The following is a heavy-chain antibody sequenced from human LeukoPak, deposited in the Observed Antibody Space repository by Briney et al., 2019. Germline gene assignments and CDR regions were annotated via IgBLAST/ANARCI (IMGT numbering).Heavy chain of an antibody. D-gene: IGHD3-22*01. CDR1: GFTFSSYA. J-gene: IGHJ4*02. Sequence: GSLRLSCAASGFTFSSYAMSWVRQAPGKGLEWVSAISGSGGSTYYADSVKGRFTISRDNSKNTLYLQMNSLRAEDTAVYYCAKKYYYDSSGYYRENDYWGQGTLVTVSS. CDR3: AKKYYYDSSGYYRENDY. CDR2: ISGSGGST. V-gene: IGHV3-23*01.